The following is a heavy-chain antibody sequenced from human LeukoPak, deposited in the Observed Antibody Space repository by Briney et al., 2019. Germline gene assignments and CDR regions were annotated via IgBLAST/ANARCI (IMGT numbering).Heavy chain of an antibody. Sequence: GASVKVSCKASGGTFSKYAISWVRQAPGQGLEWMGIINPSGGSTSYAQKFQGRVTMTRDTSTSTVYMDLSSLRSEDTAVYYCASSSIAARPGGPFDYWGQGTLVTVSS. CDR3: ASSSIAARPGGPFDY. V-gene: IGHV1-46*01. D-gene: IGHD6-6*01. CDR2: INPSGGST. J-gene: IGHJ4*02. CDR1: GGTFSKYA.